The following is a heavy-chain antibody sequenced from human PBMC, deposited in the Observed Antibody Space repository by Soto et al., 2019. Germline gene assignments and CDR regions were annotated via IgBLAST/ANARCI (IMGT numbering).Heavy chain of an antibody. D-gene: IGHD3-16*02. Sequence: QVQLQQWGAGLLKPSETLSLTCAVYGGSFSGYYWSWIRQPPGKGLEWIGEINHSGSTNYNPSLKSRVTISVDTSTNQFSLKLSSVTAADTAVYYCARKRMITFGGVIVRPFDYWGQGTLVTVSS. V-gene: IGHV4-34*01. J-gene: IGHJ4*02. CDR2: INHSGST. CDR3: ARKRMITFGGVIVRPFDY. CDR1: GGSFSGYY.